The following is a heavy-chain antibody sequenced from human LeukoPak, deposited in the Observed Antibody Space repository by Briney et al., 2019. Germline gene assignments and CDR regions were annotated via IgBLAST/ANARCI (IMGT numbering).Heavy chain of an antibody. J-gene: IGHJ4*02. D-gene: IGHD3-10*01. CDR1: GFTFSSYG. CDR2: IWYDGSNK. V-gene: IGHV3-33*06. CDR3: AKGSRGVMFDY. Sequence: GGSLRLSCAASGFTFSSYGMHWVRQAPGKGLEWVAVIWYDGSNKYYADSVKGRFTISRDNSKNTLYPQMNSLRAEDTAVYYCAKGSRGVMFDYWGQGTLVTVSS.